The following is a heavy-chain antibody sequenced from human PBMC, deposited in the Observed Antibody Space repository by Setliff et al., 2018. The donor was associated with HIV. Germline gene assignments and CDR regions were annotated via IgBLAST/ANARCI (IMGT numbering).Heavy chain of an antibody. J-gene: IGHJ6*04. D-gene: IGHD3-10*01. CDR3: ARGKGVRGVIITGGLDV. Sequence: GASVKVSCKSSGSTFNNYDIIWLRQATGHGLGWLGWMNLNSDVAGYAPGFHDRLTMTRSTSMDKTNLLLRSLRSEDTAVYYCARGKGVRGVIITGGLDVWGKGTTVTVSS. CDR1: GSTFNNYD. CDR2: MNLNSDVA. V-gene: IGHV1-8*01.